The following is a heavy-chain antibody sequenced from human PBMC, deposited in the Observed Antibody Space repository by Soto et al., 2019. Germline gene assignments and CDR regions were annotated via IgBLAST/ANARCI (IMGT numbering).Heavy chain of an antibody. V-gene: IGHV4-39*01. J-gene: IGHJ5*02. Sequence: PSQTLTLPWIVAGCSISCRSYDWGWIRQPPGKGLEWIGSIYYSGSTYYNPSLKSRVTISVDTSKNQFSLQLSSVTAADTAVYYCARNVLEAEAGNWFGPWGQGTLVTVSS. D-gene: IGHD6-13*01. CDR1: GCSISCRSYD. CDR2: IYYSGST. CDR3: ARNVLEAEAGNWFGP.